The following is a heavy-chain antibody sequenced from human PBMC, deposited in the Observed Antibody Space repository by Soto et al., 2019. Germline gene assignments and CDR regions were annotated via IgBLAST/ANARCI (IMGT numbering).Heavy chain of an antibody. CDR1: GFTFSSYA. J-gene: IGHJ6*02. CDR2: ISYDGSNK. Sequence: QVQLVESGGGVVQPGRSLRLSCAASGFTFSSYAMHWVRQAPGKGLEWVAVISYDGSNKYYADSVKGRFTISRDNSKNTLYLQMNSLRAEDTAVYYCARDRYATRYGDYDYYGMDVWGQGTTVTVSS. D-gene: IGHD2-15*01. CDR3: ARDRYATRYGDYDYYGMDV. V-gene: IGHV3-30-3*01.